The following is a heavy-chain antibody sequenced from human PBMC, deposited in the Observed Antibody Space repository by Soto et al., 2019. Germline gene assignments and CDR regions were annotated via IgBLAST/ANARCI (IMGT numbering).Heavy chain of an antibody. V-gene: IGHV1-69*01. CDR3: ARDLSSYCSGGSCYLGPTD. D-gene: IGHD2-15*01. Sequence: QVQLVQSGAEVKKPGSSVKVSCKASGSTFSSYAISWVRQAPGQGLEWMGGIIPIFGTANYAQKFQGRVTITADESTSTAYMELSSLRSEDTAVYYCARDLSSYCSGGSCYLGPTDWGQGTLVTVSS. J-gene: IGHJ4*02. CDR2: IIPIFGTA. CDR1: GSTFSSYA.